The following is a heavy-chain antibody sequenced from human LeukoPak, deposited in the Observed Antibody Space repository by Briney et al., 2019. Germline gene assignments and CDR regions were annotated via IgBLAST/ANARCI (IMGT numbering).Heavy chain of an antibody. D-gene: IGHD3-9*01. CDR1: GFTFSDYY. V-gene: IGHV3-11*01. J-gene: IGHJ6*02. Sequence: GGSLRLSCAASGFTFSDYYMSWIRQAPGKGLEWVSYISSSGSTIYYADSVKGRFTISRDNAKNSLYLQMNSLRAEDTAVYYCARDKVADFDANYYYYGMDVWGQGTTVTVSS. CDR3: ARDKVADFDANYYYYGMDV. CDR2: ISSSGSTI.